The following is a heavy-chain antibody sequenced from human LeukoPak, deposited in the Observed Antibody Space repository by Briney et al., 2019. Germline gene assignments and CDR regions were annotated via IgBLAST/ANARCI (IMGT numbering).Heavy chain of an antibody. Sequence: ASVKVSCKASGGTFSSYAINWVRQAAGQGLEWMGWMNPNSGNTGYAQKFQGRVTMTRNTSISTAYMELSSLRSEDTAVYYCARVWCSSTNCLNGWFDPWGQGTLVTVSS. CDR1: GGTFSSYA. D-gene: IGHD2-2*01. CDR2: MNPNSGNT. J-gene: IGHJ5*02. CDR3: ARVWCSSTNCLNGWFDP. V-gene: IGHV1-8*02.